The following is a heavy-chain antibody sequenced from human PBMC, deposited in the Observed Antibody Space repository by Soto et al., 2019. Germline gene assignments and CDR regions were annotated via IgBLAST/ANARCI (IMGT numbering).Heavy chain of an antibody. CDR2: ISYDGSNK. D-gene: IGHD2-2*01. J-gene: IGHJ5*02. CDR3: ARDGWDCSSTSCQITGWFDP. Sequence: LRLSCAASGFTFSSYPMHWVRQAPGKGLEWVAVISYDGSNKYYADPVKGRFTISRDNSKNTLYLQMNSLRAEDTAVYYCARDGWDCSSTSCQITGWFDPWGQGTLVTVSS. V-gene: IGHV3-30-3*01. CDR1: GFTFSSYP.